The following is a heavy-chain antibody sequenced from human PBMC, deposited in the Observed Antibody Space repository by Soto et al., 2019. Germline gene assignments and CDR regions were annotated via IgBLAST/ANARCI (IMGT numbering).Heavy chain of an antibody. Sequence: GGSLRLSCAASGFTFSSYGMHWVRQAPGKGLEWVAVISYDGSNKYYADSVKGRFTISRDNSKNTLYLQMNSLRAEDTAVYYCAKDAGIFWGFYSSRLQYYFDYWGQGTLVTVSS. D-gene: IGHD2-21*01. CDR3: AKDAGIFWGFYSSRLQYYFDY. J-gene: IGHJ4*02. CDR2: ISYDGSNK. V-gene: IGHV3-30*18. CDR1: GFTFSSYG.